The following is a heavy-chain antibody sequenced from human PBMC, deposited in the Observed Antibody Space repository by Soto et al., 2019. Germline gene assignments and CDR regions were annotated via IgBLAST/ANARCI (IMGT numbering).Heavy chain of an antibody. Sequence: ASVKVSCKASGYTFTSYGISWVRQAPGQGLEWMGWISAYNGNTNYAQKLQGRVTMTTDTSTSTAYMELRSLRSDDTAVYYCARLYYDYIWGSYRYTDYWGQGTLVTVPQ. J-gene: IGHJ4*02. CDR2: ISAYNGNT. D-gene: IGHD3-16*02. CDR3: ARLYYDYIWGSYRYTDY. V-gene: IGHV1-18*01. CDR1: GYTFTSYG.